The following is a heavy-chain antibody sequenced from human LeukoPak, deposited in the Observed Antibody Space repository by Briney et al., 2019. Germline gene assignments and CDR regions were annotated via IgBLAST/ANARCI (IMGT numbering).Heavy chain of an antibody. J-gene: IGHJ4*02. CDR3: ARVKNYDILSGYFDY. CDR2: ISYDGSNK. Sequence: PGGSLRLSCAASGFTFSSYAMHWVRHAPGQGLEWVAVISYDGSNKYYADSVKGRFTISRDNSKNTLYLQMNSLRAEDTAGYYCARVKNYDILSGYFDYWGQGTLVTVSS. CDR1: GFTFSSYA. V-gene: IGHV3-30*04. D-gene: IGHD3-9*01.